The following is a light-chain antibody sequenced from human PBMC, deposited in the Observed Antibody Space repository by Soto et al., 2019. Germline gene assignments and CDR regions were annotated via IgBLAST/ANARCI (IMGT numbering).Light chain of an antibody. Sequence: EIVLTQSPATLSFSPGERATLSCRASQNVANYLDWYQQKPGQAPRLLIYGASSRATGIPDRFSGSGSGTDFTLTISRLEPEDFAVYYCQQYGSSPITFGQGTRLEIK. V-gene: IGKV3-20*01. CDR3: QQYGSSPIT. CDR1: QNVANY. J-gene: IGKJ5*01. CDR2: GAS.